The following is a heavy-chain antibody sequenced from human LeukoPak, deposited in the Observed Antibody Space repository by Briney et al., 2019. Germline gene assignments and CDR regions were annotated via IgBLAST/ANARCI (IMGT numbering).Heavy chain of an antibody. Sequence: PGGSLRLSCAASGFTFSSSAMSWVRQAPGKGLEWVSAISGSGGSTYYADSVKGRFTISRDNSKNTLYLQMNSLRAEDTAVYYCAKDLGVTGEIDYWGQGTLVTVSS. CDR3: AKDLGVTGEIDY. CDR1: GFTFSSSA. V-gene: IGHV3-23*01. D-gene: IGHD7-27*01. CDR2: ISGSGGST. J-gene: IGHJ4*02.